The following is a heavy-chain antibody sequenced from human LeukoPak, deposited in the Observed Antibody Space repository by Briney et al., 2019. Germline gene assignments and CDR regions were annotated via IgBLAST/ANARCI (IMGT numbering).Heavy chain of an antibody. D-gene: IGHD6-19*01. Sequence: GASVKVSCKASGYTFTSYAMNWVRQAPGQGLEWMGWINTNTGNPTYAQGFTGRFVFSLDTSVSTAYLQISSLEAEDTAVYYCARAVAVAGQLQIWFDPWGQGTLVTVSS. CDR1: GYTFTSYA. CDR3: ARAVAVAGQLQIWFDP. J-gene: IGHJ5*02. CDR2: INTNTGNP. V-gene: IGHV7-4-1*02.